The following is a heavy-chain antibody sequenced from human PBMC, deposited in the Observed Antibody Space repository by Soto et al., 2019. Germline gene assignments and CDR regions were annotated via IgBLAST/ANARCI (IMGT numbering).Heavy chain of an antibody. CDR1: GFTFSSYG. CDR3: ASNYGGNRHDAFDI. V-gene: IGHV3-33*01. Sequence: GGSLRLSCAASGFTFSSYGMHWVRQAPGKGLEWVAVIWYDGSNKYYADSVKGRFTISRDNSKNTLYLQMNSLRAEDTAVYYCASNYGGNRHDAFDIWGQGTMVTVSS. CDR2: IWYDGSNK. J-gene: IGHJ3*02. D-gene: IGHD4-17*01.